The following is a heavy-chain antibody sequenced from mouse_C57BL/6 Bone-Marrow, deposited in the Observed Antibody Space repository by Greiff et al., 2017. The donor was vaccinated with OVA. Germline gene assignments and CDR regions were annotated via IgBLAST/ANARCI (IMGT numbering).Heavy chain of an antibody. V-gene: IGHV14-4*01. J-gene: IGHJ2*01. Sequence: EVQLQQPGAELVKPGASVKLSCKASGYTFTSYWMHWVKQRPGQGLEWIGWIDPENGDTEYASKFQGKATITADTSSNTAYLQLSSLTSEDTAVYYCTLYGKGYWGQGTTLTVSS. CDR1: GYTFTSYW. CDR2: IDPENGDT. CDR3: TLYGKGY. D-gene: IGHD1-1*01.